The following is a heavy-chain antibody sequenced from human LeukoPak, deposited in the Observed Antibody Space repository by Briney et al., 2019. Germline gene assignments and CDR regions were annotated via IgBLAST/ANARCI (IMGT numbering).Heavy chain of an antibody. CDR1: GGSISSGGYY. V-gene: IGHV4-31*03. J-gene: IGHJ1*01. CDR2: IYYSGST. D-gene: IGHD2-21*02. CDR3: ATVNTCGGDCQYFQH. Sequence: SETLSLTSTVSGGSISSGGYYWSWIRQHPGKGLEWIGYIYYSGSTYYNPSLKSRVTISVDTSKNQFSLKLSSVTAADTAVYYCATVNTCGGDCQYFQHWGQGTLVTVSS.